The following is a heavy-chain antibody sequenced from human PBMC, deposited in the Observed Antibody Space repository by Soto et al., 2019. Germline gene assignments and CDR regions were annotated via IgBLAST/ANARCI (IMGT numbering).Heavy chain of an antibody. D-gene: IGHD2-15*01. V-gene: IGHV3-33*01. Sequence: VQLVESGGGVVQPGRSLRLSCAASGFTFSSYGMHWVRQAPGKGLEWVAVIWYDGSNKYYADSVKGRFTISRDNSKNTLYLQMNSLRAEDTAVYYCARDSYCSGGSCTYYFDYWGQGTLVTVSS. J-gene: IGHJ4*02. CDR3: ARDSYCSGGSCTYYFDY. CDR1: GFTFSSYG. CDR2: IWYDGSNK.